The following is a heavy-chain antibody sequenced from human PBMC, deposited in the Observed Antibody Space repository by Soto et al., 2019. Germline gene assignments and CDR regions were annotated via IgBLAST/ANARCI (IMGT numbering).Heavy chain of an antibody. CDR1: GYTFTSYY. CDR2: INPSGGST. J-gene: IGHJ6*01. V-gene: IGHV1-46*01. CDR3: ARVRGGELYVGRDV. D-gene: IGHD2-8*01. Sequence: QVQLVQSGAEVKKPGASVKVSCNASGYTFTSYYIHCVRQAHGQGLEWMGVINPSGGSTSYAQKFQGRVTITRDTSTSTVYMELSSLRSEATAVYYCARVRGGELYVGRDVWGQGTTVTVSS.